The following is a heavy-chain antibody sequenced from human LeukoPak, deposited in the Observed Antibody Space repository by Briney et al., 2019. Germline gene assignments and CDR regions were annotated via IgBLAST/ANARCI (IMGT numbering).Heavy chain of an antibody. V-gene: IGHV3-23*01. CDR1: GFTFSSYA. CDR3: AKDLTVKYYYGSGSRIFDY. Sequence: GGSLRLSCAASGFTFSSYAMSWVRQAPGKGLEWVSAISGSGGSTYYADSVKGRFTISRDNSKNTLYLQMNSLRAEDTAVYYCAKDLTVKYYYGSGSRIFDYWGQGTLVTVSS. CDR2: ISGSGGST. D-gene: IGHD3-10*01. J-gene: IGHJ4*02.